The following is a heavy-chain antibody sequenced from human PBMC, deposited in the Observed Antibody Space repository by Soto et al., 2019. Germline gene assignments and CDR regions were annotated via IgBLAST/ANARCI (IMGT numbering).Heavy chain of an antibody. Sequence: QVQLQESGPGLVKPSETLSLTCTVSGGSISSYYWSWIRQPPGKGLAWIGYIHYTGSTIYNPSLASRVTISVDTSKNQFSLKLTSVTAADPAVHYCATMIGDPVLTFDYWGQGTLVTVSS. CDR3: ATMIGDPVLTFDY. J-gene: IGHJ4*02. V-gene: IGHV4-59*01. D-gene: IGHD3-10*02. CDR2: IHYTGST. CDR1: GGSISSYY.